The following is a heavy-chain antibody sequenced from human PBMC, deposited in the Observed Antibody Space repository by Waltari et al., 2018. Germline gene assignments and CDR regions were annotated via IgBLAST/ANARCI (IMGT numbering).Heavy chain of an antibody. CDR2: IWYDGSNK. CDR3: ARDMAAADHWYFDL. CDR1: GFTFSRYG. D-gene: IGHD6-13*01. J-gene: IGHJ2*01. V-gene: IGHV3-33*01. Sequence: QVQLVESGGGVVQPGRSLRLSCAASGFTFSRYGMHWVRTAPGKGLEWVAVIWYDGSNKYYADSVKGRFTISRDNSKNTLYLQMNSLRAEDTAVYYCARDMAAADHWYFDLWGRGTLVTVSS.